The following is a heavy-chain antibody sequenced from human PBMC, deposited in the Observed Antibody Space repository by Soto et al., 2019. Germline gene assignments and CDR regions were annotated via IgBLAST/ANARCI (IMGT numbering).Heavy chain of an antibody. CDR1: GGTFSSYT. J-gene: IGHJ4*02. Sequence: GASVKVSCKASGGTFSSYTISWVRQAPGQGLEWMGRIIPILGIANYAQKFQGRVTITADKSTSTAYMELSSLRSEDTAVYYCAMYIVPSHGSGSLRRLGFDYWGQGALVTVSS. CDR3: AMYIVPSHGSGSLRRLGFDY. CDR2: IIPILGIA. D-gene: IGHD3-10*01. V-gene: IGHV1-69*02.